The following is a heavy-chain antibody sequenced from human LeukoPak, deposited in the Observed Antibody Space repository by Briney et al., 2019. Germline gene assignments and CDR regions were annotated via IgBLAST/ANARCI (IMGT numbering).Heavy chain of an antibody. J-gene: IGHJ4*02. CDR2: ISSSSSYI. D-gene: IGHD2-21*02. Sequence: GGSLRLSCAASGFTFSSCSMNWVRQAPGKGLEWVSSISSSSSYIYYADSVKGRFTISRDNAKNSLYLQMNSLRAEDTAVYYCAVSKSDAPDYWGQGTLVTVSS. CDR1: GFTFSSCS. V-gene: IGHV3-21*01. CDR3: AVSKSDAPDY.